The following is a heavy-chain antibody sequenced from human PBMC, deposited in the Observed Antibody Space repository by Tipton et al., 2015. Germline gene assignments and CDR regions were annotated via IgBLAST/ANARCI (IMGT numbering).Heavy chain of an antibody. D-gene: IGHD6-19*01. Sequence: SLRLSCAASEFTFSSFGMHWVRQAPGKGLEWLAIISYDGINRYYADSVKGRFTISRDISKNTLYLQMNSLRPEDTAVYYCAKDLWQWLVPSWGPFDYWGHGILVTVSS. V-gene: IGHV3-30*18. CDR1: EFTFSSFG. J-gene: IGHJ4*01. CDR3: AKDLWQWLVPSWGPFDY. CDR2: ISYDGINR.